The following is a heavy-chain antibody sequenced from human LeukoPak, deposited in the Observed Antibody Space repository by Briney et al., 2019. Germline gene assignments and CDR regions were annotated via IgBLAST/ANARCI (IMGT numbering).Heavy chain of an antibody. CDR3: ARESPYSSSAFDY. J-gene: IGHJ4*02. D-gene: IGHD6-6*01. CDR1: GFTFSSYG. CDR2: IWYDGSNKYDGSNK. Sequence: GRSLRLSCAASGFTFSSYGMHWVRQAPGKGLEWVAVIWYDGSNKYDGSNKNYADSVKGRFTISRDNSKNTLYLQMNSLRAEDTAVYYCARESPYSSSAFDYWGQGTLVTVSS. V-gene: IGHV3-33*01.